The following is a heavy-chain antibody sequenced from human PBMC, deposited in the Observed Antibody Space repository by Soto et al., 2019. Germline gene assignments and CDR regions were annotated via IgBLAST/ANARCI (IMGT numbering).Heavy chain of an antibody. D-gene: IGHD3-3*01. V-gene: IGHV4-34*01. Sequence: NPSETLSLTCAVYGGSFSGYYWSWIRQPPGKGLEWIGEINHSGSTNYNPSLKSRVTISVDTSKNQFSLKLSSVTAADTAVYYCARFGVLFLEWLLSWRGVGRTSNWFDPWGQGTLVTVSS. CDR1: GGSFSGYY. CDR2: INHSGST. J-gene: IGHJ5*02. CDR3: ARFGVLFLEWLLSWRGVGRTSNWFDP.